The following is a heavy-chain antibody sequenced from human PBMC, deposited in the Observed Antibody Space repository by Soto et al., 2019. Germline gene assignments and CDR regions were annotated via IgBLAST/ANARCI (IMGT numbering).Heavy chain of an antibody. CDR1: GFRFNKYW. CDR3: ARDPWEYSSSLDS. D-gene: IGHD6-6*01. Sequence: EVELVESGGGLVQPGGSLRLSCAASGFRFNKYWMSWVRQAPGKGLEWVASIKQDGSEKYYVDSVKGRFTIARDNAKNSLSLQMNSLRPEDTAVYYCARDPWEYSSSLDSWGQGTLVTVSS. V-gene: IGHV3-7*01. J-gene: IGHJ5*01. CDR2: IKQDGSEK.